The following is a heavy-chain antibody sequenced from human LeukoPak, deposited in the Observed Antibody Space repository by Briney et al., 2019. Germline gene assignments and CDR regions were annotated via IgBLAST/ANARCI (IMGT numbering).Heavy chain of an antibody. J-gene: IGHJ6*03. CDR1: GYTFTSYY. CDR3: AREIWGHRRDYYMDV. D-gene: IGHD7-27*01. Sequence: ASVKVSCKASGYTFTSYYMHWVRQAPGQGLEWMGIINPSGGSTSYAQKFQGRVTMTRDMSTSTVYMELSSLRSEDTAVYYCAREIWGHRRDYYMDVWGKGTTVTVSS. V-gene: IGHV1-46*01. CDR2: INPSGGST.